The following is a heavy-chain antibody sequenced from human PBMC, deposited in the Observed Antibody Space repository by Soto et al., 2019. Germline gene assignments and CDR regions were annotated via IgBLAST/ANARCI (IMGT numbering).Heavy chain of an antibody. J-gene: IGHJ4*02. D-gene: IGHD6-19*01. CDR1: GFNFNNYG. CDR3: AREMHLGSGWGDIDI. CDR2: VSKSDYT. Sequence: PGGSLRLSCEVSGFNFNNYGINWVRQAPGKGLEWVSSVSKSDYTYYSDSVKGRFTISRDNAKNSLSLQLGSLRADDTAVYYCAREMHLGSGWGDIDIWGRGTMVTVSS. V-gene: IGHV3-21*04.